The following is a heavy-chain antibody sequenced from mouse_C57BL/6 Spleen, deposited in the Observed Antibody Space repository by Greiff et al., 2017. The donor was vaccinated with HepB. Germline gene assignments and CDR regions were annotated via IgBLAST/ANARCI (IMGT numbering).Heavy chain of an antibody. D-gene: IGHD2-3*01. CDR3: ARGRIYDGYYGYFDV. Sequence: VQLQQPGAELVKPGASVKLSCKASGYTFTSYWMHWVKQRPGQGLEWIGMIHPNSGSTNYNEKFKSKATLTVDKSSSTAYMQLSSLTSEDSAVYYCARGRIYDGYYGYFDVWGTGTTVTVSS. CDR2: IHPNSGST. CDR1: GYTFTSYW. V-gene: IGHV1-64*01. J-gene: IGHJ1*03.